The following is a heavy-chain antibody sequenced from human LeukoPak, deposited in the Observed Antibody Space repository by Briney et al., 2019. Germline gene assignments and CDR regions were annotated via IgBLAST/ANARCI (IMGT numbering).Heavy chain of an antibody. V-gene: IGHV3-53*01. D-gene: IGHD3/OR15-3a*01. J-gene: IGHJ4*02. Sequence: PGGSLRLSCAASGFSVSKTYMSWVRQAPGKGLEGVSVIYSGDSGDSTHYADSAKGRFTISRDNSKNTLFLQMNSLRGEDTALYYCGRQERPWTFLDYWGQGTLVTVFS. CDR2: IYSGDSGDST. CDR3: GRQERPWTFLDY. CDR1: GFSVSKTY.